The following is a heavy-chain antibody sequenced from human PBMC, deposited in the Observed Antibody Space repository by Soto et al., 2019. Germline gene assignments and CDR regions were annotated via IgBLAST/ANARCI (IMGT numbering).Heavy chain of an antibody. J-gene: IGHJ6*02. CDR3: AREGGGYCSSTSCPEGHYYYYYGMDV. D-gene: IGHD2-2*01. CDR1: GYTFTGYY. Sequence: ASVKVSCKASGYTFTGYYMHWVRQAPGQGLEWMGWINPNSGGTNYAQKFQGWVTMTRDTSISTAYMELSRLRSDDTAVYYCAREGGGYCSSTSCPEGHYYYYYGMDVWGQGTTVTVSS. CDR2: INPNSGGT. V-gene: IGHV1-2*04.